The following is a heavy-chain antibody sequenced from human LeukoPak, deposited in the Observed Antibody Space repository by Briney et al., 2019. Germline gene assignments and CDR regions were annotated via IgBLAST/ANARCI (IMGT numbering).Heavy chain of an antibody. J-gene: IGHJ4*02. Sequence: PGGSLRVSCAASGFTFSSYWMTWVRQAPGKGLEWVANIKQDESEKYYVDSVKGRFTISRDNAKNSLYLQMNSLRAEDTAVYYCAREQNWGDFDYWGQGTLVTVSS. CDR1: GFTFSSYW. D-gene: IGHD7-27*01. CDR3: AREQNWGDFDY. CDR2: IKQDESEK. V-gene: IGHV3-7*01.